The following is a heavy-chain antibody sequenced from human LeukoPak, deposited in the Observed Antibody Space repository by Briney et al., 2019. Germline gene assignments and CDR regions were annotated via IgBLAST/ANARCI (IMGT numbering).Heavy chain of an antibody. CDR3: ARHLNPGRRLLWFGDCYYYYGMDV. J-gene: IGHJ6*02. Sequence: PSETLSLTCTVSGGSISSSSYYWGWIRQPPGKGLEWIGSIYYSGSTYYNPSLKSRVTISVDTSKNQFSLKLSSVTAADTAVYYCARHLNPGRRLLWFGDCYYYYGMDVWGQGTTVTVSS. CDR1: GGSISSSSYY. D-gene: IGHD3-10*01. V-gene: IGHV4-39*01. CDR2: IYYSGST.